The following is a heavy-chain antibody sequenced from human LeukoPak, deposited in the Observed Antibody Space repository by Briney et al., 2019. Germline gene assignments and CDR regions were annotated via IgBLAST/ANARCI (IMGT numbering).Heavy chain of an antibody. CDR3: ARIAVPATIGFPNFHMDV. D-gene: IGHD2-2*01. V-gene: IGHV3-7*01. CDR1: GFTFNNYW. CDR2: RNQDGSEK. Sequence: PGGPLRLSCAASGFTFNNYWMNWVRQAPGKGLEWVANRNQDGSEKYYVESVRGRFTISRDNAKNLLYLQMNSLRAEDTAVYYRARIAVPATIGFPNFHMDVWGKGTTVTVSS. J-gene: IGHJ6*03.